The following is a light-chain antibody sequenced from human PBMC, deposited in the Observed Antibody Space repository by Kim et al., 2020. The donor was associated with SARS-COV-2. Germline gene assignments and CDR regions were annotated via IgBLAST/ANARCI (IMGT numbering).Light chain of an antibody. J-gene: IGKJ1*01. CDR1: QSVSSN. Sequence: SLSPGERATLSCRASQSVSSNLAWYQQKPGQAPRLLIYGASTRVTGIPARFSGSGSGTEFTLTISSLQSEDFAVYYCQQYNNWRTFGQGTKVDIK. CDR2: GAS. V-gene: IGKV3-15*01. CDR3: QQYNNWRT.